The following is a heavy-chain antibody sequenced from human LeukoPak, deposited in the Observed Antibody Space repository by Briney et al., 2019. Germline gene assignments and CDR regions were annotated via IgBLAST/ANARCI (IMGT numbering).Heavy chain of an antibody. J-gene: IGHJ4*02. CDR3: ARESTIPAARGDY. CDR1: GYTFTGYF. CDR2: INPNSGGT. V-gene: IGHV1-2*02. Sequence: ASVKVSCKASGYTFTGYFIHWVRQVPGQGLEWMGWINPNSGGTNYAQKFQGRVTMTRDTSTNTAYMELSRLRSDDTAIYYCARESTIPAARGDYWGQGTLVTVSS. D-gene: IGHD2-2*01.